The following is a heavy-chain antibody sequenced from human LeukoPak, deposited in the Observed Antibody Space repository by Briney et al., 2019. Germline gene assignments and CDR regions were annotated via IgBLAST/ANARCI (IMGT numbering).Heavy chain of an antibody. CDR1: GFTFSTYA. D-gene: IGHD2/OR15-2a*01. J-gene: IGHJ4*02. CDR3: ARAINSAWHNIDY. Sequence: GTSLRLSCVASGFTFSTYAMHWVRQAPGKGLEWVAVISYHGSDKYYGDSVKGRFTISRDNSKNTLYLQMNSLRTEDTAVFYCARAINSAWHNIDYWSQGTLVTVSS. CDR2: ISYHGSDK. V-gene: IGHV3-30*04.